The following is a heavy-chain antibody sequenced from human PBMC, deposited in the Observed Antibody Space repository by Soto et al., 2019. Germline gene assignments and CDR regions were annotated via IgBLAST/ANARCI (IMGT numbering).Heavy chain of an antibody. J-gene: IGHJ2*01. D-gene: IGHD3-22*01. CDR2: INHSGST. V-gene: IGHV4-34*01. CDR1: GWSFRADY. CDR3: ARYYDSSGPDL. Sequence: SETLALTCALYGWSFRADYWSWIRQSPGKGLEWIGEINHSGSTNYNPSLKSRVTISVDTSKNQFSLKLSSVTAADTAVYYCARYYDSSGPDLWGRGTRVT.